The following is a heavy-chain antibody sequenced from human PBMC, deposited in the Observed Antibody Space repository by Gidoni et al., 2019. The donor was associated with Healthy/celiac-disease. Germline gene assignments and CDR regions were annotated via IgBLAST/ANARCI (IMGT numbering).Heavy chain of an antibody. CDR3: ARIAPLDSSSWPNDAFDI. CDR1: GGPLSRYS. J-gene: IGHJ3*02. V-gene: IGHV4-4*07. CDR2: IYTSGST. D-gene: IGHD6-13*01. Sequence: QVQLQESGPGLVKPSETLSLTCTVSGGPLSRYSWRWIRHPAGKGLEWIGRIYTSGSTNYNPSLKSRVTMSVDTSKNQFSLKLSSVTAADTAVYYCARIAPLDSSSWPNDAFDIWGQGTMVTVSS.